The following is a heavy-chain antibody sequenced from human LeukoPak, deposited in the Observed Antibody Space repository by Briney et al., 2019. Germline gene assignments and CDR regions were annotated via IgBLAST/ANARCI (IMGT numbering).Heavy chain of an antibody. D-gene: IGHD5-12*01. CDR2: ISGSGGST. V-gene: IGHV3-23*01. CDR1: GFTFSSYA. CDR3: AKVPGIRVATILGSYYFDY. J-gene: IGHJ4*02. Sequence: GGSLRLSCAASGFTFSSYAMSWVRQAPGKGLEWVSAISGSGGSTYYADAVKGRFTISGDNSKNTLYLQMNSLRAEDTAVYYCAKVPGIRVATILGSYYFDYWGQGTLVTVSS.